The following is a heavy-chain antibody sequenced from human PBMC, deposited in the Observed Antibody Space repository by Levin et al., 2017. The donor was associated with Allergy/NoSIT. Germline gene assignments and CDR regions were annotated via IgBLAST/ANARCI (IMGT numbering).Heavy chain of an antibody. D-gene: IGHD1-14*01. CDR1: GFSLSTSGMC. V-gene: IGHV2-70*11. CDR3: ARIPIFAHGTTPHHYYYYGMDV. Sequence: SGPTLVKPTQTLTLTCTFSGFSLSTSGMCVSWIRQPPGKALEWLARIDWDDDKYYSTSLKTRLTISKDTSKNQVVLTMTNMDPVDTATYYCARIPIFAHGTTPHHYYYYGMDVWGQGTTVTVSS. CDR2: IDWDDDK. J-gene: IGHJ6*02.